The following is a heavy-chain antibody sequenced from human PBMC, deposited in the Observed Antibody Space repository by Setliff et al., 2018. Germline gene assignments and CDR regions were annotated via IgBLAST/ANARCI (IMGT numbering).Heavy chain of an antibody. CDR2: ISHSGYT. Sequence: SLTCGVTGYSIGSGYYWGWIRLSPGKGLEWIGDISHSGYTYYNPSLSSRVVISVDTSKNLVSLKLSSVTAADTAIHYCARRYYDSTGYYYYAFDIWGRGTMVTVSS. V-gene: IGHV4-38-2*01. CDR3: ARRYYDSTGYYYYAFDI. J-gene: IGHJ3*02. CDR1: GYSIGSGYY. D-gene: IGHD3-22*01.